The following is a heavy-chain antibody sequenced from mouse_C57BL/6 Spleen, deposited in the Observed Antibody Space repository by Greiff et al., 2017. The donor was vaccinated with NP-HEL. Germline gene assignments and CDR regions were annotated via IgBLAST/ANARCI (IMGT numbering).Heavy chain of an antibody. CDR1: GFTFSSYA. CDR3: ARDYWEGYAMDY. CDR2: ISDGGSYT. V-gene: IGHV5-4*01. D-gene: IGHD4-1*01. Sequence: EVKLVESGGGLVKPGGSLKLSCAASGFTFSSYAMSWVRQTPEKRLEWVATISDGGSYTYYPDNVKGRFTISRDNAKNNLYLQMSHLKSEDTAMYYCARDYWEGYAMDYWGQGTSVTVSS. J-gene: IGHJ4*01.